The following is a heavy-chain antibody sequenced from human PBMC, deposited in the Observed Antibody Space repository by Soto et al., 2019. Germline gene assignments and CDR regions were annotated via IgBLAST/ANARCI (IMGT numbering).Heavy chain of an antibody. CDR2: ISSSSSYI. CDR1: GFTFSSYS. Sequence: EVQLVESGGGLVKPGGSLRLSCAASGFTFSSYSMNWVRQAPGKGLEWVSSISSSSSYIYYADSVKGRFTISRDNAKNSLYLQMNSLRAEDTAVYYCARGVTTEVYYFDYWGQGTLVTVSS. J-gene: IGHJ4*02. D-gene: IGHD4-17*01. V-gene: IGHV3-21*01. CDR3: ARGVTTEVYYFDY.